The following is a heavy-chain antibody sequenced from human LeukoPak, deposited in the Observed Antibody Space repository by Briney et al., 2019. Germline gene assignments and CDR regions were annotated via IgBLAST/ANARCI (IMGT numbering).Heavy chain of an antibody. CDR1: GYTFTSYG. J-gene: IGHJ4*02. Sequence: ASVKVSCKASGYTFTSYGISWVRQAPGQGLEWMGWISAYNGNTNYAQKLQGRVTMTTDTSTSTAYMELRSLRSDDTAMYYCARDVYSSGWYTAYYFDYWGQGTLVTVSS. D-gene: IGHD6-19*01. CDR3: ARDVYSSGWYTAYYFDY. V-gene: IGHV1-18*01. CDR2: ISAYNGNT.